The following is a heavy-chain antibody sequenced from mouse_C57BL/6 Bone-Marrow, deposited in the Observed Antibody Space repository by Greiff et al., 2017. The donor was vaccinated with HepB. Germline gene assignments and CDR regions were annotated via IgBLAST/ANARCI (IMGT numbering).Heavy chain of an antibody. D-gene: IGHD2-4*01. J-gene: IGHJ3*01. Sequence: EVQLVESGGDLVKPGGSLKLSCAASGFTFSSYGMSWVRQTPDKRLEWVATISSGGSYTYYPDSVKGRFTISRDNAKNTLYLQMSSLKSEDTAMYYCARQEYDYGGFAYWGQGTLVTVSA. V-gene: IGHV5-6*01. CDR2: ISSGGSYT. CDR1: GFTFSSYG. CDR3: ARQEYDYGGFAY.